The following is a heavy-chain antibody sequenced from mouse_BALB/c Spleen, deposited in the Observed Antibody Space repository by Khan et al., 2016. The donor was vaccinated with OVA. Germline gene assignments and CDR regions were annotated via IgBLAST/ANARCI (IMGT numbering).Heavy chain of an antibody. Sequence: EVELVESGGGLVQSGGSRKLSCAASGFTFSDYGMAWIRQGPGKGPEWITFISSLAYNFYYAETGTGRFTISREIAKNTTYLEMSSLRCEAAALYYCARGDAEVFAYWDQETLLTVSA. D-gene: IGHD2-13*01. CDR3: ARGDAEVFAY. CDR1: GFTFSDYG. CDR2: ISSLAYNF. J-gene: IGHJ3*01. V-gene: IGHV5-15*02.